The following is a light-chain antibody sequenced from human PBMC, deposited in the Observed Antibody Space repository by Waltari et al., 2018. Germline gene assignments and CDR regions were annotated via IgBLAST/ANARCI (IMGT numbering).Light chain of an antibody. V-gene: IGKV1-5*03. CDR2: QAS. CDR3: QQYKSYPIT. J-gene: IGKJ5*01. CDR1: QSIAIW. Sequence: DIQMTQSPSTLSASIGDRVTITCRASQSIAIWLAWYQQKPGKDPKLLIYQASSLESGIVTRFSGSGFGAEFTLTISSLQTDDYAVYYCQQYKSYPITFDQGTRLEIK.